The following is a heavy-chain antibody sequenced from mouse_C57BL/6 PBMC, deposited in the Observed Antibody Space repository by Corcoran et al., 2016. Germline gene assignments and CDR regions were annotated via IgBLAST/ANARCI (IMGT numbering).Heavy chain of an antibody. Sequence: EVKLQPSGPALVKPGASVKIPCKASGYTFTDYNMGWVKQSHGKSLGWIGDINPNNGGTIYNQKFKGKATLTVDKSSSTAYMELRSLTSEDTAVYDCARTDYYGSVYYWGQGTSVTVSS. CDR2: INPNNGGT. J-gene: IGHJ4*01. CDR1: GYTFTDYN. D-gene: IGHD1-1*01. V-gene: IGHV1-18*01. CDR3: ARTDYYGSVYY.